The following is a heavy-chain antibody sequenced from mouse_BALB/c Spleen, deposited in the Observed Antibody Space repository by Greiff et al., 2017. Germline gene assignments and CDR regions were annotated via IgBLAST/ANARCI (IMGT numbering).Heavy chain of an antibody. J-gene: IGHJ1*01. D-gene: IGHD3-3*01. V-gene: IGHV1S29*02. Sequence: VQLQQSGPELVKPGASVKISCKASGYTFTDYNMHWVKQSHGKSLEWIGYIYPYNGGTSYNQKFKGKATLTVDKSSSTAYMELRSLTSEDSAVYYCARLWGNWYFDVWGAGTTVTVSS. CDR3: ARLWGNWYFDV. CDR2: IYPYNGGT. CDR1: GYTFTDYN.